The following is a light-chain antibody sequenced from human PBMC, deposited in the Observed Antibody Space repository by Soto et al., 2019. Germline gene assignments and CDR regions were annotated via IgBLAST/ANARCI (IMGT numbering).Light chain of an antibody. V-gene: IGKV1-5*01. J-gene: IGKJ1*01. CDR3: QQYHSYWT. CDR2: DAS. Sequence: DIQLTQYPNSLSASVGDKVTITCRASQSISSYLNWYQQKSGKAPKLLIYDASSLESGVPQRFSGSGSGTEFTLTISSLQTDDFSTYSCQQYHSYWTFGQGTKVDIK. CDR1: QSISSY.